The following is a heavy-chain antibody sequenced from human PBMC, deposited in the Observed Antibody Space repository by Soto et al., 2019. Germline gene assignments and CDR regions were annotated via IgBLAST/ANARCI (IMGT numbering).Heavy chain of an antibody. D-gene: IGHD2-15*01. CDR2: INSEGSST. Sequence: EVQLVESGGGLVQPGGSLRLSCAASGFTFSSYWMHWVLQAPGKGLVGFSRINSEGSSTSYADSVKGRFTISRDNAKNTLYLQMNSLRAEDTAVYYCVRTSLVVAAATREDYWGQGTLVTVSS. J-gene: IGHJ4*02. CDR3: VRTSLVVAAATREDY. CDR1: GFTFSSYW. V-gene: IGHV3-74*01.